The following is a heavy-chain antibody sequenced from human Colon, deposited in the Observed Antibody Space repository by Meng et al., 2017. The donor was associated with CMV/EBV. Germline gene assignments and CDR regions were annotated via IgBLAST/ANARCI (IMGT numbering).Heavy chain of an antibody. Sequence: TVSGGSISSGRCYWGWIRQPAGKGMEWIGRIYTSGSTNYNPSLKSRVTISVDTSKSQFSLKLSSVTAADTAVYYCARDYGDANWFDPWGQGTLVHRLL. CDR1: GGSISSGRCY. J-gene: IGHJ5*02. V-gene: IGHV4-61*02. CDR2: IYTSGST. D-gene: IGHD4-17*01. CDR3: ARDYGDANWFDP.